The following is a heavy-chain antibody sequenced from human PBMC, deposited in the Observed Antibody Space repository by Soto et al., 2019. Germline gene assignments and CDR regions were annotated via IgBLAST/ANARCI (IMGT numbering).Heavy chain of an antibody. V-gene: IGHV1-69*01. Sequence: QVHLVQSGAEVKQPGSSVKVSCKTSGGTFSTYAIYWVRQAPGQGLEWMGAIIPLFGTADYAQKFQGRVTITADESTSTAYMELSSLRSEDTAVYYCARPKGSYSSGYYYFDYWGQGTLVTVSS. CDR1: GGTFSTYA. CDR2: IIPLFGTA. D-gene: IGHD6-19*01. CDR3: ARPKGSYSSGYYYFDY. J-gene: IGHJ4*02.